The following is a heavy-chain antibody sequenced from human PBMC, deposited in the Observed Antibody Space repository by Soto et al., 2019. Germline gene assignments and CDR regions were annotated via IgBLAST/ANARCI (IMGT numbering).Heavy chain of an antibody. CDR1: GGTFSSYA. CDR2: IIPIFGTA. CDR3: ARGREVCLVCGGDYNWFDP. Sequence: QVQLVQSGAEVKKPGSSVKVSCKASGGTFSSYAISWVRQAPGQGLEWMGGIIPIFGTANYAQKFQGRVKITADESTSTAYMELSSLRSEATAVYYCARGREVCLVCGGDYNWFDPWGQRTLVTVSS. D-gene: IGHD2-21*02. V-gene: IGHV1-69*12. J-gene: IGHJ5*02.